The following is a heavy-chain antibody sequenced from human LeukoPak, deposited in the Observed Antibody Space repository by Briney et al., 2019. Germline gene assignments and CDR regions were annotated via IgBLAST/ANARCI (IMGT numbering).Heavy chain of an antibody. J-gene: IGHJ4*02. Sequence: GGSLRLSCAASGFTFDDYGMSWVRQAPGKGLEWVSGINWNGGSTGYADSVKGRFTISRDNAKNSLYLQMNSLRAEDTAVYYYARDGYYDSSGPNYWGQGTLVTVSS. D-gene: IGHD3-22*01. V-gene: IGHV3-20*04. CDR1: GFTFDDYG. CDR3: ARDGYYDSSGPNY. CDR2: INWNGGST.